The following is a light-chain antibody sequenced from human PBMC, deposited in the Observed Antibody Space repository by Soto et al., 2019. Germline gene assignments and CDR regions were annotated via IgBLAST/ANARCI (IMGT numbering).Light chain of an antibody. Sequence: DIQMTQSPSTLSASVGDRVTITCRASQSISSWLAWYQHKPGKAPKLLIYDASSLESGVPSRFSGSGSGTEFTLTISSLQPDDFATYYCQQYNNYMWTFGQGTKGEIK. CDR3: QQYNNYMWT. CDR1: QSISSW. V-gene: IGKV1-5*01. J-gene: IGKJ1*01. CDR2: DAS.